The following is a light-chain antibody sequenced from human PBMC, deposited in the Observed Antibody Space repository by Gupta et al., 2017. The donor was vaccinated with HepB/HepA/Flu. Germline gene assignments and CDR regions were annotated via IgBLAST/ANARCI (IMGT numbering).Light chain of an antibody. CDR2: YDS. Sequence: SFVLTQPPSVSVAPGQTARLTCGGDNIGGNSVFWYQQRPGQAPVLVIYYDSDRPSGIPERFSGSNSGNTATLTINRVEAGDAADYYCQLWDDFSFHLVFGGGTKLTVL. CDR3: QLWDDFSFHLV. CDR1: NIGGNS. V-gene: IGLV3-21*04. J-gene: IGLJ2*01.